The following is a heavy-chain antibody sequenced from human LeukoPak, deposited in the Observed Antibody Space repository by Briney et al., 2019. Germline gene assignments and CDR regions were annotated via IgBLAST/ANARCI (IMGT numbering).Heavy chain of an antibody. Sequence: PGGSLRLSCAASGFTFSGSAMHWVRQASGKGLEWVGRIRSKANSYATAYAASVKGRFTISRDDSKNTAYLQMSSLKTEDTAVYYCTTNYDYVWGSYRYDLASFAWGQGTLVTVSS. CDR2: IRSKANSYAT. D-gene: IGHD3-16*02. J-gene: IGHJ4*02. V-gene: IGHV3-73*01. CDR1: GFTFSGSA. CDR3: TTNYDYVWGSYRYDLASFA.